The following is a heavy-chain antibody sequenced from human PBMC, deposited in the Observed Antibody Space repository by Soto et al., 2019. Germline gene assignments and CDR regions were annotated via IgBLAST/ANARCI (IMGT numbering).Heavy chain of an antibody. V-gene: IGHV1-69*11. J-gene: IGHJ1*01. CDR1: GVTFFNSG. D-gene: IGHD2-15*01. Sequence: QVHLVQSGAEVKKPGSSVKVSCKASGVTFFNSGFSWVRQAPGQGLEWVGGILPSLHTTKYAQSFRGRVTITADVSTSTAYMELTSLRADDTAVYYCASGPGYCSGGSCRPSEYFRHWGQGTLLIVSS. CDR3: ASGPGYCSGGSCRPSEYFRH. CDR2: ILPSLHTT.